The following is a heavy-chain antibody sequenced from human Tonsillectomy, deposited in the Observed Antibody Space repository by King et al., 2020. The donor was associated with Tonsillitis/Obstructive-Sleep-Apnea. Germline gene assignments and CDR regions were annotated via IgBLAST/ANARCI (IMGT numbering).Heavy chain of an antibody. D-gene: IGHD3-22*01. CDR1: GFTFSSYA. Sequence: VQLVESGGGVVQPGRSLRLSCAASGFTFSSYAMHWVRQAPGKGLEWVAVISYDGSNKYYADSVKGRFTISRDNSKNTLYLQMNRLRAEDTAVYYCTWGGSGYYYAPFDYWGQGTLVTVSS. CDR2: ISYDGSNK. J-gene: IGHJ4*02. CDR3: TWGGSGYYYAPFDY. V-gene: IGHV3-30*04.